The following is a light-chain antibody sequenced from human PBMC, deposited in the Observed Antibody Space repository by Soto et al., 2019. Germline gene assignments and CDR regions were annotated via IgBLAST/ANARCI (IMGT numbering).Light chain of an antibody. Sequence: DIQMTQSPSTLSASVGDRVTITCRASQSISHFLAWYQQKPGKVPKLLIYDASNLGSGVPSRFSGSGSGTDFPLTISGLQPDDFTTYYCQQYTSYSRAFGQGTKVDLK. CDR2: DAS. J-gene: IGKJ1*01. CDR1: QSISHF. V-gene: IGKV1-5*01. CDR3: QQYTSYSRA.